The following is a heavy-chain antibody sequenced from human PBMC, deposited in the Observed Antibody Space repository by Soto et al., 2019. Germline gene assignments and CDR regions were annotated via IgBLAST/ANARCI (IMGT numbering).Heavy chain of an antibody. J-gene: IGHJ3*02. Sequence: SAHTLVNTTQTPTFPCILSDEPLNRNAETERRNRKPPGKALEWLARIDWDDDKYYNSSLKTRLTISRDSSRNQVVLTMTNMDPVDTGTYFCARNPIWHYALPLYAFPIWGQG. CDR2: IDWDDDK. V-gene: IGHV2-70*12. CDR3: ARNPIWHYALPLYAFPI. CDR1: DEPLNRNAET. D-gene: IGHD1-7*01.